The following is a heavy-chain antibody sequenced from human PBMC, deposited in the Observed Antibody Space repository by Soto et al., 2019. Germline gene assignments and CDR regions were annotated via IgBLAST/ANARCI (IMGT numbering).Heavy chain of an antibody. J-gene: IGHJ6*02. CDR1: GYSFTGYY. CDR3: ARDRESSSSGALYYYYYGLDV. Sequence: QVQLVQSGAEVKKPGASVKVSCKASGYSFTGYYMHWVRQAPGQGREWMGWINPNSGDTNYAQKFQGRVTLTRDTSISTAYMDLSRLRSDDTAMYYCARDRESSSSGALYYYYYGLDVWGQGTTVTVSS. CDR2: INPNSGDT. D-gene: IGHD6-6*01. V-gene: IGHV1-2*02.